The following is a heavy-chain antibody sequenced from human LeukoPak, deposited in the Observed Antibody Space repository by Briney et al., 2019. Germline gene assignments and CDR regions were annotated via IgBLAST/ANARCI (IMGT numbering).Heavy chain of an antibody. CDR2: IYHRGST. V-gene: IGHV4-38-2*01. D-gene: IGHD3-3*01. CDR3: ARVGGRFLEWLLIN. CDR1: GYSISSGYY. Sequence: SETLSLTCAVSGYSISSGYYWGRIRQPPGKGLEWIGSIYHRGSTYYNPSLKSRVTISVDTSKNQLSLKLSSVTAADTAVYYCARVGGRFLEWLLINWGQGTLVTVSS. J-gene: IGHJ4*02.